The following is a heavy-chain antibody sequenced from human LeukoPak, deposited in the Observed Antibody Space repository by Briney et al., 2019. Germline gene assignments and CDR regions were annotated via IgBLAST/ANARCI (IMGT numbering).Heavy chain of an antibody. Sequence: GGSLRLSCVASGFTFRGHWMNWVRQAPGQGMEWVANINSDGSGKYHVDSVQGRFTISRDNAKNSLYLQMNSLRAEDTAVCYCVRDATGLTNWGQGTLVTVSS. V-gene: IGHV3-7*01. CDR2: INSDGSGK. J-gene: IGHJ4*02. CDR1: GFTFRGHW. CDR3: VRDATGLTN. D-gene: IGHD4-11*01.